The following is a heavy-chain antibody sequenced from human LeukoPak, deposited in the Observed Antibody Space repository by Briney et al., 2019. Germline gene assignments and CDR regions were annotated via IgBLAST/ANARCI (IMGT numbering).Heavy chain of an antibody. D-gene: IGHD2-2*01. CDR1: GGSISSGGYY. CDR3: ARRPSGYCSSTSCPRPNWFDS. CDR2: IYYSGST. V-gene: IGHV4-31*03. J-gene: IGHJ5*01. Sequence: SETLSLTCTVSGGSISSGGYYWSWIRQHPGKGLEWIGYIYYSGSTYYNPSLKSRVTISVDTSKNQFSLKLSSVTAADTAVYYCARRPSGYCSSTSCPRPNWFDSWGQGTLVTVSS.